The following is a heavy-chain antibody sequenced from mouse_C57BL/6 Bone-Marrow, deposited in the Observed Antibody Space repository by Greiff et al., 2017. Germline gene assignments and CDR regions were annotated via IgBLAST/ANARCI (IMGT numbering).Heavy chain of an antibody. CDR1: GYTFTSYW. CDR3: ARGSDSSGWFAY. V-gene: IGHV1-55*01. CDR2: MYPGSGST. D-gene: IGHD3-2*02. J-gene: IGHJ3*01. Sequence: QVQLQQPGAELVKPGASVKMSCKASGYTFTSYWITWVKQRPGQGLEWIGDMYPGSGSTNYNEKFKSKATLTVDTSSSTAYMQLSSLTSEDSAVYYWARGSDSSGWFAYWGQGTLVTVSA.